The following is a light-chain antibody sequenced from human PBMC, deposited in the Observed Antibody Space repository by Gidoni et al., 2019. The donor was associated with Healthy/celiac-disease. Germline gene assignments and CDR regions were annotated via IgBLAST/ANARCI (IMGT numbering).Light chain of an antibody. V-gene: IGLV2-14*01. CDR1: SSDVGGYNY. Sequence: QSALTQPASVSGSPGQSLTISGTGTSSDVGGYNYVSWYPQHPGKAPKLMIYDVSNRPSGVSNRFSGSKSGNTASLTISGLQAEDEADYYCSSYTSSSTPHVVFGGGTKLTVL. J-gene: IGLJ2*01. CDR3: SSYTSSSTPHVV. CDR2: DVS.